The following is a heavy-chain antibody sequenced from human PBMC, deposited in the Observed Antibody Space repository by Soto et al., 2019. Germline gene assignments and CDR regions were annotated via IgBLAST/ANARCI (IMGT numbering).Heavy chain of an antibody. J-gene: IGHJ3*02. CDR1: GFTFDDYA. D-gene: IGHD2-8*01. CDR3: AKDLSPNLGDDFDI. Sequence: GGSLRLSCAASGFTFDDYAMHWVRQAPGKGLEWVSGISWNSGSIGYADSVKGRFTISRDNAKNSLYLQMNSLRAEDTALYYCAKDLSPNLGDDFDIWGQGTMVTVSS. V-gene: IGHV3-9*01. CDR2: ISWNSGSI.